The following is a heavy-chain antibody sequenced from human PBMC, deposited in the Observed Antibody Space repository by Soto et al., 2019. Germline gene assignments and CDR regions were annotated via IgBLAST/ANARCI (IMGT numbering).Heavy chain of an antibody. Sequence: QVQLVESGGGVVQPGESLKVACAASGFTVATTDMHWVRQAPGKGLEWVAMISHSGTSKVYIDSVQGRFTISRDNAKNNLYLQMSSLRPEDTAIYYCAKDWGSSGWFNWFNPWGQGVLVTVSS. CDR2: ISHSGTSK. V-gene: IGHV3-30*18. D-gene: IGHD6-19*01. CDR1: GFTVATTD. J-gene: IGHJ5*02. CDR3: AKDWGSSGWFNWFNP.